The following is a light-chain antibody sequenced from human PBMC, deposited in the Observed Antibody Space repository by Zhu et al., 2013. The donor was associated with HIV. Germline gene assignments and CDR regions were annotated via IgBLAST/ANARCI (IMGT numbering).Light chain of an antibody. CDR1: NANIGSNS. V-gene: IGLV1-51*01. J-gene: IGLJ1*01. CDR3: GTWDRSLNKYV. Sequence: QSVLTQPPSVFATPGQKVTISCSGRNANIGSNSVSWYQQLPGTVPKLLIYDNDKRPSGIPDRFSGSKSGTSATLGITGLQTGDEADYYCGTWDRSLNKYVFGSGTKVTVL. CDR2: DND.